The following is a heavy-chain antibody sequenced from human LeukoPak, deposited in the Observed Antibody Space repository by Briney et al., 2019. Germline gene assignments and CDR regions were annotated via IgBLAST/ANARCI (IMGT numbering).Heavy chain of an antibody. V-gene: IGHV3-20*04. J-gene: IGHJ3*02. CDR2: INWNGGST. CDR3: ARDAHFGGVFDI. CDR1: GFTFDDYA. D-gene: IGHD2-21*01. Sequence: GGSLRLSCAASGFTFDDYAMSWVRQAPGKGLEWVSGINWNGGSTGYVDSVKGRVTISRDNAKNSLYLQMNSLRGEDTALYYCARDAHFGGVFDIWGQGTMVTVSS.